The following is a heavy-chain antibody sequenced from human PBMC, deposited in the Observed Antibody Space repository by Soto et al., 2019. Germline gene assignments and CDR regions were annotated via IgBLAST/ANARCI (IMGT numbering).Heavy chain of an antibody. V-gene: IGHV4-31*03. CDR1: GGSISSGGYY. CDR3: ARECSGGSCYSLHD. CDR2: IYYSGST. D-gene: IGHD2-15*01. J-gene: IGHJ4*02. Sequence: QVQLQESGPGLVKPSQTLSLTCTVSGGSISSGGYYWSWIRQHPGKGLEWIGYIYYSGSTYYNPSLKGRVTISVDTSKNQFSLKLSSVTAADTAVYYCARECSGGSCYSLHDWGQGTLVTVSS.